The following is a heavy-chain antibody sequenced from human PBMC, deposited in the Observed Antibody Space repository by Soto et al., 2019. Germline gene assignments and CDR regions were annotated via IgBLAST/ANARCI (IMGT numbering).Heavy chain of an antibody. V-gene: IGHV3-30*18. D-gene: IGHD5-18*01. CDR3: AKDVEGYSYGYGLDY. CDR1: GFNFKAYG. Sequence: QVQLVESGGGVVQPGRSLRLSCAASGFNFKAYGMHWVRQAPGKGLEWVTVMSFDGSHKYYADSVKGRFTISRDNSKNTLYLQMNSLRAEDTAVYYCAKDVEGYSYGYGLDYWGQGTLVTVSS. J-gene: IGHJ4*02. CDR2: MSFDGSHK.